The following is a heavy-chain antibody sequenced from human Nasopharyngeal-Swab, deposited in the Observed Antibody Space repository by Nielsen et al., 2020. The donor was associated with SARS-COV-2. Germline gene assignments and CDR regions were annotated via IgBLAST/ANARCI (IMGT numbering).Heavy chain of an antibody. CDR2: ISSSSSTI. J-gene: IGHJ4*02. CDR1: GFTFSSYS. D-gene: IGHD5-24*01. V-gene: IGHV3-48*04. CDR3: ARDWHGPFDY. Sequence: GESLKISCAASGFTFSSYSMNWVRQAPGKGLEWVSYISSSSSTIYYADSVKGRFTISRDNAKNSLYLQMNSLSAEDTAVYYCARDWHGPFDYWGQGTLVTVSS.